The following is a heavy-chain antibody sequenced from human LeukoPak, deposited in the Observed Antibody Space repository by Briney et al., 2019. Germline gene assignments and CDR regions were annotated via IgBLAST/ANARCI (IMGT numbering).Heavy chain of an antibody. Sequence: SETLSLTCAVYGGSFSGYYWSWIRQPPGKGLEWIGEINHSRGTNYNPSLKSRVTISVDTSKNQFSLKLSSVTAADTAVYYCARLRSSIAARWFDPWGQGTLVTVSS. V-gene: IGHV4-34*01. CDR3: ARLRSSIAARWFDP. CDR1: GGSFSGYY. D-gene: IGHD6-6*01. J-gene: IGHJ5*02. CDR2: INHSRGT.